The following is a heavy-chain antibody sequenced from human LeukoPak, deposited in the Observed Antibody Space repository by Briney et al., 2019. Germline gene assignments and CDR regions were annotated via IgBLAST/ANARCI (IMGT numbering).Heavy chain of an antibody. J-gene: IGHJ4*02. Sequence: GGSLRLSCAASGFTFSDYYMSWIRQAPGKGLEWVSYISSSGSTIHYADSVKGRFTISRDNAKNSLYLQMNSLRAEDTAVYYCAKYDSSGYSPSGFVYWGQGTLVTVSS. D-gene: IGHD3-22*01. CDR3: AKYDSSGYSPSGFVY. CDR2: ISSSGSTI. CDR1: GFTFSDYY. V-gene: IGHV3-11*01.